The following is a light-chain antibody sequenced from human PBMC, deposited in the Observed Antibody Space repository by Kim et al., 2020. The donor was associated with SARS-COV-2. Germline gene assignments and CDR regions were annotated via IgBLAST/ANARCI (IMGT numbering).Light chain of an antibody. Sequence: WAPGGGATLSCRAGQGVPGSYLAWFQQKPGQAPRLLIYDASDRATGIPDRFSGSGSGTDFTLTISRLEPEDFAVYYCHRYGGSPRTFGQGTKLEI. CDR2: DAS. CDR3: HRYGGSPRT. CDR1: QGVPGSY. V-gene: IGKV3-20*01. J-gene: IGKJ2*01.